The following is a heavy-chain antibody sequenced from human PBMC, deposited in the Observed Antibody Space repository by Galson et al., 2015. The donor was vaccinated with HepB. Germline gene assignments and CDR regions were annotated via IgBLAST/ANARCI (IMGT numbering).Heavy chain of an antibody. Sequence: SLRLSCAASGFSISGYSMNWVRQAPGKGLEWLSYISGHRNTIYYTDAVKGRFTISRDNAKNSLFLQMNSLRVEDTAVYYCARERFMGWLQQSLGNLDPWGQGTLVTVSS. CDR3: ARERFMGWLQQSLGNLDP. D-gene: IGHD5-24*01. V-gene: IGHV3-48*04. CDR1: GFSISGYS. CDR2: ISGHRNTI. J-gene: IGHJ5*02.